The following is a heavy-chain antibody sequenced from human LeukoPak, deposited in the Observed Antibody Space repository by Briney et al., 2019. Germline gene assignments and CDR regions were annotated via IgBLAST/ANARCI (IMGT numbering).Heavy chain of an antibody. V-gene: IGHV3-23*01. CDR3: AKSPGGITVANFDY. CDR2: ISGSGGST. D-gene: IGHD6-19*01. CDR1: GFXFSNYA. J-gene: IGHJ4*02. Sequence: GGSLRLSCAASGFXFSNYAMNWVCQAPGKGLEWVSGISGSGGSTYYADSVKGRFTISSDNSKNTLYLQMSSLRAEDTAVYYCAKSPGGITVANFDYWGQGTLVTVSS.